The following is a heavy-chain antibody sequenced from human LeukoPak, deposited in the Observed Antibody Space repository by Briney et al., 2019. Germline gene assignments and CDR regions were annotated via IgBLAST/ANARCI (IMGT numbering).Heavy chain of an antibody. V-gene: IGHV3-30*02. CDR1: GCTFSSYG. J-gene: IGHJ4*02. Sequence: PGGSLRLSCAASGCTFSSYGMHWVRQAPGKGLEWVAFIRYDGSNKYYADSVKGRFTISRDSSKNTLFLEMNSLRVEDTAVYYCAKRHTTGWYLFDYWGQGTLVTVSS. CDR2: IRYDGSNK. D-gene: IGHD6-19*01. CDR3: AKRHTTGWYLFDY.